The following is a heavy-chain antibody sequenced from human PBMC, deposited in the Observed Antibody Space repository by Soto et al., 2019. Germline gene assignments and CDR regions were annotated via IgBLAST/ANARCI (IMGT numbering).Heavy chain of an antibody. V-gene: IGHV1-18*01. J-gene: IGHJ3*02. D-gene: IGHD2-2*01. CDR3: ARVGYCSSTSCYEYGAFDI. CDR2: ISAYNGNT. Sequence: ASVKVSCTASGYTFTSYGISWVRQAPGQGLEWMGWISAYNGNTNYAQKLQGRVTMTTDTSTSTAYMELRSLRSDDTAVYYCARVGYCSSTSCYEYGAFDIWGQGTMVTVSS. CDR1: GYTFTSYG.